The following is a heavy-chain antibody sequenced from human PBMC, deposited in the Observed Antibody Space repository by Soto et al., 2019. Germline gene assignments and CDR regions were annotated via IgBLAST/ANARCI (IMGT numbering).Heavy chain of an antibody. CDR3: ARDDLRRNEALDI. Sequence: EVQLVESGGDFVQPGGSLRLSCEASGFTFSAFWMHWVRHVPGEGLMWISRTNKDGASSEYADSVMGRFSVSRDNAKNTMFLHMTGLRAEDTAVYYCARDDLRRNEALDIWGQGTVVTVSS. CDR2: TNKDGASS. D-gene: IGHD2-21*01. CDR1: GFTFSAFW. V-gene: IGHV3-74*01. J-gene: IGHJ3*02.